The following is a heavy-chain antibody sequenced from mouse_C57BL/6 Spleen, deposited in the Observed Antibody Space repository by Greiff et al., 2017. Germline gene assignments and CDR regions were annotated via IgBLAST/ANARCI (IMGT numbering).Heavy chain of an antibody. CDR1: GYTFTNYW. V-gene: IGHV1-63*01. CDR3: AREGRPGAMDY. J-gene: IGHJ4*01. CDR2: IYPGGGYT. Sequence: QVQLKQSGAELVRPGTSVKMSCKASGYTFTNYWIGWAKQRPGHGLEWIGDIYPGGGYTNYNEKFKGKATLTADKSSSTAYMQFSSLTSEDSAIYYCAREGRPGAMDYWGQGTSVTVSS.